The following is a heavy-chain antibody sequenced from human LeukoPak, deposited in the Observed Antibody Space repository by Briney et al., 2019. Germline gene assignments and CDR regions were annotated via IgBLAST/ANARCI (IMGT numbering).Heavy chain of an antibody. D-gene: IGHD4-17*01. CDR3: ARLVVNYGDYFDY. V-gene: IGHV1-18*01. CDR1: GYTFTSYG. Sequence: ASVKVSCKASGYTFTSYGISWVRQAPGQGLEWVGWIRSYNGNTNYTQKLQGRVTMTTDTSTSTAYMELRSLRSDDTAVYYCARLVVNYGDYFDYWGRGTLVSVSS. J-gene: IGHJ4*02. CDR2: IRSYNGNT.